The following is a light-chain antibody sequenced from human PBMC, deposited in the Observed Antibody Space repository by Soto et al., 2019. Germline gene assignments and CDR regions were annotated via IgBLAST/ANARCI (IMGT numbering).Light chain of an antibody. V-gene: IGLV2-18*02. CDR1: SSDVGSYNR. Sequence: QSVLTQPPSVSGSPGQSVTISCTGTSSDVGSYNRVSWYQQPPGTAPKLMIYEVSNRPSGVPDRFSGSKSGNTASLTISGLQAEDEADYYCSSYTSSSTPGYVFGTGTKLTVL. J-gene: IGLJ1*01. CDR3: SSYTSSSTPGYV. CDR2: EVS.